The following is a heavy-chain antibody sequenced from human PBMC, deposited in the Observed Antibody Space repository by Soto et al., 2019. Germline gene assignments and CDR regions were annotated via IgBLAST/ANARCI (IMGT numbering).Heavy chain of an antibody. D-gene: IGHD3-3*01. CDR3: AREAHRTIFGLVVNWFDP. CDR1: GGSISSGGYY. J-gene: IGHJ5*02. CDR2: IYYSGST. V-gene: IGHV4-31*03. Sequence: QVQLQESGPGLVKPSQTLSLTCTVSGGSISSGGYYWSWIRQHPGKGLEWIGYIYYSGSTYYNPSLNIRVTISVDTSNNPFSLKLSSVTAADTAVYYCAREAHRTIFGLVVNWFDPWGQGTLVTVSS.